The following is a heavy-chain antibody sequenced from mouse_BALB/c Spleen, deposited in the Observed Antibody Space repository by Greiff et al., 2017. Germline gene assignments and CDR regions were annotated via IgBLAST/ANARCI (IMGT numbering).Heavy chain of an antibody. CDR3: AGKTLYYFDY. J-gene: IGHJ2*01. V-gene: IGHV1-7*01. D-gene: IGHD6-1*01. CDR1: SYTFTSYW. CDR2: INPSTGYT. Sequence: QVQLQQSGAELAKPGASVKMSCKASSYTFTSYWMHWVKQRPGQGLEWIGYINPSTGYTEYNQKFKDKATLTADKSSSTAYMQLSSLTSEDSAVYYCAGKTLYYFDYWGQGTTLTVSS.